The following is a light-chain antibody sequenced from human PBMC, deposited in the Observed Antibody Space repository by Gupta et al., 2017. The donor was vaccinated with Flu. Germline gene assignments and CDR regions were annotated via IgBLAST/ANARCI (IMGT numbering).Light chain of an antibody. CDR2: GNS. CDR1: CSKLGTDFA. CDR3: QSFDNSLSGSV. J-gene: IGLJ3*02. Sequence: QSVPTQPPSVSGPPGQRLTISCTVCCSKLGTDFAIHWYQQLPGTAPKLLIYGNSNRPSGGPDRFSGSKSGTSASLAITGLQAEDEADYYCQSFDNSLSGSVFGGGTKLTVL. V-gene: IGLV1-40*01.